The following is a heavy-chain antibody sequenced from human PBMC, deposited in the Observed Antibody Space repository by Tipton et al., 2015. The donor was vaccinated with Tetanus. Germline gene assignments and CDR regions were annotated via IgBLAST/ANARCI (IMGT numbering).Heavy chain of an antibody. D-gene: IGHD1-26*01. Sequence: GLVKPSQTLSLTCTVSGGSISSGGYYWTWIRQHPGKGLEWIGDIYYSGSTYYNPSLKSRVSISVDTSNNQFSVNLNSVTAADTAVYYCARDQARGARGWNYFDYWGQGVLVTVSS. CDR2: IYYSGST. CDR3: ARDQARGARGWNYFDY. J-gene: IGHJ4*02. CDR1: GGSISSGGYY. V-gene: IGHV4-31*03.